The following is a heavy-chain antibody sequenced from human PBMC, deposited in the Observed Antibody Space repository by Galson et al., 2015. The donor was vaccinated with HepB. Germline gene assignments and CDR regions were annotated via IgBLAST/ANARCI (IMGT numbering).Heavy chain of an antibody. V-gene: IGHV3-21*01. Sequence: SLRLSCAASGFTFSSYSINWVRQAPGKGLEWVSSISTSNSYIYYADSVRGRFTISRDNAKNSLYLQMNGLRAEDTAVYYCARGHYWGPLDYWGQGTLVTVSS. J-gene: IGHJ4*02. CDR2: ISTSNSYI. CDR1: GFTFSSYS. D-gene: IGHD7-27*01. CDR3: ARGHYWGPLDY.